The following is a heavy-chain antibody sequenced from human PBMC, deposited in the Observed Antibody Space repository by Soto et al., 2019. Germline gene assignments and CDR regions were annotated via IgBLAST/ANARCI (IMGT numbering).Heavy chain of an antibody. CDR2: IYYSGST. V-gene: IGHV4-59*01. CDR3: VRCWVIPVATISGMDV. D-gene: IGHD3-16*02. Sequence: SETLSLTCTVSGGSISSYYWSWIRQPPGKGLEWIGYIYYSGSTNYNPSLKSRVTISVDTSKNQFSLKLSSVTAADTAVYYCVRCWVIPVATISGMDVWGKGTTVTVSS. J-gene: IGHJ6*04. CDR1: GGSISSYY.